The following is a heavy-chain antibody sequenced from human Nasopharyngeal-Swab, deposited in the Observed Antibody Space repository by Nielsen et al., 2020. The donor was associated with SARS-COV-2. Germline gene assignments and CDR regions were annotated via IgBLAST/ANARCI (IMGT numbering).Heavy chain of an antibody. J-gene: IGHJ6*02. Sequence: SVNVSCKASLGTFSSYAISWVRPAPGQGLEWMGGIIPIFGTANYAQKFQGRVTITADESTSTAYMELSSLRSEDTAVYYCARRPYSSSSGDYYYGMDVWGQGTTVTVSS. CDR1: LGTFSSYA. V-gene: IGHV1-69*13. CDR2: IIPIFGTA. D-gene: IGHD6-6*01. CDR3: ARRPYSSSSGDYYYGMDV.